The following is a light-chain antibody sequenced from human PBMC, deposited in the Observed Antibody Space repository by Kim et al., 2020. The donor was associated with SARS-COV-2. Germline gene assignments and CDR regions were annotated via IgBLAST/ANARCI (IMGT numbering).Light chain of an antibody. J-gene: IGKJ4*01. CDR1: SGFSRN. V-gene: IGKV3-15*01. CDR3: QEYNDWPLT. Sequence: SPGERAPLSRRARSGFSRNLARYQQKPGQRPRLLIFGASPRATAYPARFRGSGFGKEFTSTISSLQSGDFLVYYCQEYNDWPLTFGGGTKVDI. CDR2: GAS.